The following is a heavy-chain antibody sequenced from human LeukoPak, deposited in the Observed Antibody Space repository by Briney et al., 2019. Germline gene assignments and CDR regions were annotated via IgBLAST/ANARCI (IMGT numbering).Heavy chain of an antibody. CDR3: ATFCSTNSCYIYEHSSASYYYMDV. CDR2: ISSDSSYI. Sequence: GGSLRLSCAASGFTFTGYSVNWVRQAPGKGLEWVSSISSDSSYIYYVDSVKGRFTISRDNAKNSLYLQMNSLRAEDTAVYYCATFCSTNSCYIYEHSSASYYYMDVWGKGTTVTVSS. CDR1: GFTFTGYS. V-gene: IGHV3-21*01. J-gene: IGHJ6*03. D-gene: IGHD2-2*02.